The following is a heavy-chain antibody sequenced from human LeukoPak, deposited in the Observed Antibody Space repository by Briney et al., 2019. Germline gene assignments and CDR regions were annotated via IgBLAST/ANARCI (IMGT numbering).Heavy chain of an antibody. CDR1: GGSISSYY. V-gene: IGHV4-59*01. CDR3: ARDLAAGHLDY. D-gene: IGHD6-13*01. Sequence: SETLSLTCTVSGGSISSYYWSWIRQPPGKGLEWIGYIYYSGSTNYNPSLKSRVTISVDTSKNQFSLKLSSATAADTAVYYCARDLAAGHLDYWGQGTLVTVSS. J-gene: IGHJ4*02. CDR2: IYYSGST.